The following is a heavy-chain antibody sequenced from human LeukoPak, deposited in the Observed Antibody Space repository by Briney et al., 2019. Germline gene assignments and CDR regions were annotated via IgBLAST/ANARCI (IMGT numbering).Heavy chain of an antibody. J-gene: IGHJ4*02. V-gene: IGHV3-74*01. CDR3: ARGYPTATTHFDY. D-gene: IGHD4-17*01. CDR2: SKSDGTTT. Sequence: PGGSLRLSCAASGFTFSSYWMHWVRQAPGKGLLWVARSKSDGTTTSYVDSVKGRFTISRDNAKNTLYLQMNSLRAEDTAVYYCARGYPTATTHFDYWGQGTLVTVSS. CDR1: GFTFSSYW.